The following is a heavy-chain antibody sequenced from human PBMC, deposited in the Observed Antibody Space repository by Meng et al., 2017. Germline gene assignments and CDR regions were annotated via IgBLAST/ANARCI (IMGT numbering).Heavy chain of an antibody. CDR2: IKSNTDGGTA. V-gene: IGHV3-15*01. D-gene: IGHD3-9*01. J-gene: IGHJ4*02. CDR1: GFYFSNAW. Sequence: EVDLVEAGGDLVKAGGSPCVSWAASGFYFSNAWMSWVRQAPGKGLEWVGRIKSNTDGGTAEYAAPVTGRFTISRDDSKSTLYLQMSGLRIDDTGVYYCTWDDKAVSDYWGQGTLVTVSS. CDR3: TWDDKAVSDY.